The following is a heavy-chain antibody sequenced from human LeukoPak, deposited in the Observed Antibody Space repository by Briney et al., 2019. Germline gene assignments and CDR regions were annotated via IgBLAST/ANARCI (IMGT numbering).Heavy chain of an antibody. Sequence: GGSLRLPCAASGFTFSSYTMNWVRQAPGKGLEWVSSIGSSSSPIYYADSVKGRFTISRDNAKNSLYLQMNSLRAEDTAVYYCARRYNWNYDYWGQGTLVTVSS. D-gene: IGHD1-7*01. CDR3: ARRYNWNYDY. V-gene: IGHV3-21*01. J-gene: IGHJ4*02. CDR1: GFTFSSYT. CDR2: IGSSSSPI.